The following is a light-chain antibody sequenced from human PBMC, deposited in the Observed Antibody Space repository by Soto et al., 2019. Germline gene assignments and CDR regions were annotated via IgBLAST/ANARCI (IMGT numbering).Light chain of an antibody. V-gene: IGKV3-20*01. J-gene: IGKJ4*01. Sequence: EIVLTQSPGTLSLSPGERATLSCRASQSVSTSYLAWYQQKPGQAPRLLIYGASSRATGIPDRFSGSGSGAEITLTISRLEPEEFAVYYCQQYGSVPLTFGGGTKVEIK. CDR1: QSVSTSY. CDR2: GAS. CDR3: QQYGSVPLT.